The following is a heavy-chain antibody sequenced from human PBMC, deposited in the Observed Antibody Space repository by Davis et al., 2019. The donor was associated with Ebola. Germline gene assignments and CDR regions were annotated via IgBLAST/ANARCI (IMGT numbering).Heavy chain of an antibody. J-gene: IGHJ4*02. CDR3: VRVPGRGYSGYDPVDY. CDR1: GYRFTSHD. D-gene: IGHD5-12*01. Sequence: AASVKVSCKASGYRFTSHDINWVRQATGQGLEWMGWMNPDSGNAGYAQKFQGRVTMTRDTSISTAYMELSSLRSEDTAVYYCVRVPGRGYSGYDPVDYWGQGTLVTVSS. CDR2: MNPDSGNA. V-gene: IGHV1-8*01.